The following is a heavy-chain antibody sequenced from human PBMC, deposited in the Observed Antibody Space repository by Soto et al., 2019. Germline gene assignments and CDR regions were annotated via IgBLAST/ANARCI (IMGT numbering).Heavy chain of an antibody. Sequence: QVQLVQSGAEVKKPGYSVKVSCTASGGTFSSYAISWVRQAPGQGLEWMGGIIPIFGTANYAQKFQGRVTITADEATSTAYMELSSLLSEDMAVYYCARSLVVVTAIRGAFAYWGQEPLVTVSS. CDR3: ARSLVVVTAIRGAFAY. V-gene: IGHV1-69*01. D-gene: IGHD2-21*02. CDR1: GGTFSSYA. J-gene: IGHJ4*02. CDR2: IIPIFGTA.